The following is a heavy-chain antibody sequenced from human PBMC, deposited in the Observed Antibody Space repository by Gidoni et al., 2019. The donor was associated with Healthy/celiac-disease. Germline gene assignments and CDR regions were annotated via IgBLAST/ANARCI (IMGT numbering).Heavy chain of an antibody. J-gene: IGHJ6*02. Sequence: EVQLVESGGGLVKPGGSLRLSCAASGFTFSSYSMNWVRQAPGKGLEWASSISSSSSYIYYADSVKGRFTISRDNAKNSLYLQMNSLRAEDTAVYYCAREKGDRAMTRYYYYGMDVWGQGTTVTVSS. CDR1: GFTFSSYS. CDR3: AREKGDRAMTRYYYYGMDV. V-gene: IGHV3-21*01. CDR2: ISSSSSYI. D-gene: IGHD4-17*01.